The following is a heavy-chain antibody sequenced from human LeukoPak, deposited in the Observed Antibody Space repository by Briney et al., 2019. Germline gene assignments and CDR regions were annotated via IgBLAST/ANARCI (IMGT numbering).Heavy chain of an antibody. Sequence: KTSETLSLTCTASGCSISSHYWSWIRQPPGKGLEWIGYIYYIGSTNHNPSLKSRVTISVDTSKNQFSLKLSSVTAADTAVYYCARHKGGRYSGSYLDYWGQATLVTVSS. CDR1: GCSISSHY. CDR3: ARHKGGRYSGSYLDY. D-gene: IGHD1-26*01. J-gene: IGHJ4*02. CDR2: IYYIGST. V-gene: IGHV4-59*08.